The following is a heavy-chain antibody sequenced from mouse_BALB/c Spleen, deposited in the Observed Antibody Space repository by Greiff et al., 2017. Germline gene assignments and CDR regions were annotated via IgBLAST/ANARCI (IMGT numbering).Heavy chain of an antibody. J-gene: IGHJ2*01. CDR3: ARGNWDVDY. V-gene: IGHV5-6-3*01. CDR2: INSNGGST. CDR1: GFTFSSYG. D-gene: IGHD4-1*01. Sequence: EVQRVESGGGLVQPGGSLKLSCAASGFTFSSYGMSWVRQTPDKRLELVATINSNGGSTYYPDSVKGRFTISRDNAKNTLYLQMSSLKSEDTAMYYCARGNWDVDYWGQGTTLTVSS.